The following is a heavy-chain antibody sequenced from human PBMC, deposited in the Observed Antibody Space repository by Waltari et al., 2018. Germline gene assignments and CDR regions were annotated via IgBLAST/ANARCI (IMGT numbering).Heavy chain of an antibody. J-gene: IGHJ4*01. CDR1: GYTFTSYD. CDR2: MNPNRGNT. V-gene: IGHV1-8*03. Sequence: QVQLVQSGAEVKKPGASVKVPCKASGYTFTSYDINWVRQATGQGLGWMGRMNPNRGNTRYAKKFQGRGNITKNNSISTGYMGVGRLKTEETAVYYWVGGYLWGQGNLGNVSS. D-gene: IGHD2-2*01. CDR3: VGGYL.